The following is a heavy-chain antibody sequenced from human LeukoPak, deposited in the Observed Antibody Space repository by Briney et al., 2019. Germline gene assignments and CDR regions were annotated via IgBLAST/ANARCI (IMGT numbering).Heavy chain of an antibody. CDR3: ARVRLERRPPYRPDYYYYYMDV. D-gene: IGHD1-1*01. J-gene: IGHJ6*03. Sequence: SETLSLTCTVSGGSISSSSYYWGWIRQPPGKGLEWIGSTYYSGSTYYNPSLKSRVTISVDTSKNQFSLKLSSVTAADTAVYYCARVRLERRPPYRPDYYYYYMDVWGKGTTVTVSS. V-gene: IGHV4-39*07. CDR2: TYYSGST. CDR1: GGSISSSSYY.